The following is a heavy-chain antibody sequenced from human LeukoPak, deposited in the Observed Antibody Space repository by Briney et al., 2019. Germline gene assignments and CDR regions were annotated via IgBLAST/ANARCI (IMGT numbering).Heavy chain of an antibody. CDR3: VRDSDHAPDY. D-gene: IGHD3-10*01. CDR1: GYTFTSNY. Sequence: ASVKVSCKASGYTFTSNYIHWVRQAPGQGLEWMGMIYPRDGSTSYAQKFQGRVTVTRDTSTSTVHMELSGLRSDDTAVYYCVRDSDHAPDYWGQGTLVTVSS. J-gene: IGHJ4*02. CDR2: IYPRDGST. V-gene: IGHV1-46*01.